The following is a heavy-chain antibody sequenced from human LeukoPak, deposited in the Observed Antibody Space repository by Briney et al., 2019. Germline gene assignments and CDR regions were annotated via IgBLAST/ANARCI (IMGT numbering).Heavy chain of an antibody. CDR1: GGSISSGDYY. J-gene: IGHJ3*02. Sequence: SQTLSLTCTVSGGSISSGDYYWSWIRQPPGKGLEWIGYIYYSGSTYHNPSLKSRVTISVDTSKNQFSLTLSSVTAADTAVYYCARDLEYESGFDIWGQGAMVT. D-gene: IGHD3-22*01. V-gene: IGHV4-30-4*01. CDR3: ARDLEYESGFDI. CDR2: IYYSGST.